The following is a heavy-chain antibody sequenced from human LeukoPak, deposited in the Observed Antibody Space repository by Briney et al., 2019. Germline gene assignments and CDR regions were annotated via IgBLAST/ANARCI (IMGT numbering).Heavy chain of an antibody. V-gene: IGHV4-38-2*01. CDR2: IYHSGST. D-gene: IGHD3-10*01. Sequence: SETLSLTCAVSDYSISSGYYWGWIRQPPGKGLEWIGSIYHSGSTYSNPSLKSRVTISVDTSKNQFSLKLSSVTAADTAVYYCAINLWFGELPTYWGQGTLVTVSS. J-gene: IGHJ4*02. CDR1: DYSISSGYY. CDR3: AINLWFGELPTY.